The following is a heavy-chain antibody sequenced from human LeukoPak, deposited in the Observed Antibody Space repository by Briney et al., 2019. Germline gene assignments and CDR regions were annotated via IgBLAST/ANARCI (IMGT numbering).Heavy chain of an antibody. CDR1: GYTFTSYY. J-gene: IGHJ4*02. CDR3: ARGESIAAAGTGY. D-gene: IGHD6-13*01. V-gene: IGHV1-46*01. Sequence: ASVKVSCKPYGYTFTSYYMHWERQAHGQVLEWMGIINTSGGSTSYAQKYQCRGTMTSDASTSTVYMELSSLRSEDTAVYYCARGESIAAAGTGYWGQGTLVTVSS. CDR2: INTSGGST.